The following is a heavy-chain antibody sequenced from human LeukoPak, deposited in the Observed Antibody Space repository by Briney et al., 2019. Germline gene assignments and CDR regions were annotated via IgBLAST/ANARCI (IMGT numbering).Heavy chain of an antibody. D-gene: IGHD1-26*01. CDR3: ARHNSGTFYRFDN. V-gene: IGHV4-39*01. CDR1: GDSISGSPYY. Sequence: SETLSLTCIVSGDSISGSPYYWDWIRQSPGMGLEWIGSIYYSGTTYYNPSLKSRVTISVDTSKNQFSLKLSSVTAADTAVCYCARHNSGTFYRFDNWGQGTLVTVSS. CDR2: IYYSGTT. J-gene: IGHJ4*02.